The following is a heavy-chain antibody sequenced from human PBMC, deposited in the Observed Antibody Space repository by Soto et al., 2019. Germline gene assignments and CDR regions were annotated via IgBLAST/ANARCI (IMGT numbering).Heavy chain of an antibody. J-gene: IGHJ4*02. CDR1: GLGFASTA. D-gene: IGHD1-26*01. CDR2: IVVGSGNT. V-gene: IGHV1-58*01. Sequence: AKLSWKECGLGFASTAGQWLRQARGQRLEWIGWIVVGSGNTNYAQKFQERVTMITDTTTSTAYMELRSLRSDDTAVYYCARAWELLYYFDYCGQGTLVTVSS. CDR3: ARAWELLYYFDY.